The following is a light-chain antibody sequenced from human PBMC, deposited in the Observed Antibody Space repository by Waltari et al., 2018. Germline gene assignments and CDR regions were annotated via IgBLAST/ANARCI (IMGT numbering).Light chain of an antibody. Sequence: EIVLTQSPATLSLSPGERATLSCSASQSVSSYLGWYQQKPGQAPRLLIYDASTRATGVPGRFSGSGSGTDFTLTISSLEPEDFAIYYCQQRSTWPILTFGGGTKVEIK. CDR2: DAS. CDR1: QSVSSY. V-gene: IGKV3-11*01. J-gene: IGKJ4*01. CDR3: QQRSTWPILT.